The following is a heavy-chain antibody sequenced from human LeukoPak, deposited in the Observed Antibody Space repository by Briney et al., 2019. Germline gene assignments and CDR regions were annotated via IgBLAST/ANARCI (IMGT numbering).Heavy chain of an antibody. Sequence: SETLSLTCTVSGDSISNYYWSWIRQPAGKGLEWIGRIFINGDTNYNPSLKSRVTMSLSKNQFSLKLASVTAADTAVYYCARADVDRMFGYWGQGTLVTVSS. V-gene: IGHV4-4*07. CDR3: ARADVDRMFGY. CDR1: GDSISNYY. CDR2: IFINGDT. D-gene: IGHD2-15*01. J-gene: IGHJ4*02.